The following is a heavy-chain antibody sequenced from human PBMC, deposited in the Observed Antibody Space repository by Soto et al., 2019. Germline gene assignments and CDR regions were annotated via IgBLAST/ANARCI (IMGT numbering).Heavy chain of an antibody. CDR3: ATSVIAAAGPRHYYYYYMDV. J-gene: IGHJ6*03. Sequence: ASVKVSCKASGYTFTGYYMHWVRQAPGKGLEWMGGFDPEDGETIYAQKFQGRVTMTEDTSTDTAYMELSSLRSEDTAVYYCATSVIAAAGPRHYYYYYMDVWGKGTTVTVSS. D-gene: IGHD6-13*01. CDR2: FDPEDGET. CDR1: GYTFTGYY. V-gene: IGHV1-24*01.